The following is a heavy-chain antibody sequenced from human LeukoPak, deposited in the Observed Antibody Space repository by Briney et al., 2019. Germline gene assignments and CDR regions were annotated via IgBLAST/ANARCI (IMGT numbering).Heavy chain of an antibody. J-gene: IGHJ6*03. CDR2: ISSSSSYI. Sequence: GGSLRLSCAASGFTVSSNYMSWVRQAPGKGLEWVSSISSSSSYIYYADSVKGRFTISRDNAKNSLYLQMNSLRAEDTAVYYCARDRSSDDYDFWSGYNDYYMDVWGKGTTVTVSS. CDR3: ARDRSSDDYDFWSGYNDYYMDV. D-gene: IGHD3-3*01. V-gene: IGHV3-21*01. CDR1: GFTVSSNY.